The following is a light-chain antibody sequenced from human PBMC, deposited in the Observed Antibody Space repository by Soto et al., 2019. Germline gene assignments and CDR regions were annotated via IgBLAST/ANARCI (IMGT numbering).Light chain of an antibody. V-gene: IGKV1-5*03. CDR3: QQYNSYSWT. Sequence: DIPMTQSPSTLSASVGDRVTITCRASQSISSWLAWYQQKPGKAPKLLISQASSLESGVPSRFSGSGSETEFTLTISGLQPDDFASYYCQQYNSYSWTFGQGTKVDIK. CDR1: QSISSW. J-gene: IGKJ1*01. CDR2: QAS.